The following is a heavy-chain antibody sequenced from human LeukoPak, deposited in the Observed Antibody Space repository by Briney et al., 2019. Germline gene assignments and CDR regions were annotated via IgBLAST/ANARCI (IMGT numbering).Heavy chain of an antibody. CDR1: GYTLTELS. CDR3: ATSASDIVVVPAALGWFDP. Sequence: ASVKVSCKVSGYTLTELSMHWVRQAPGKGLEWMGGFDPEDGETIYAQKFQGRVTMTEDTSTDTAYMELSSLRSEDTAVYYCATSASDIVVVPAALGWFDPWGQGTLVTVSS. J-gene: IGHJ5*02. D-gene: IGHD2-2*01. CDR2: FDPEDGET. V-gene: IGHV1-24*01.